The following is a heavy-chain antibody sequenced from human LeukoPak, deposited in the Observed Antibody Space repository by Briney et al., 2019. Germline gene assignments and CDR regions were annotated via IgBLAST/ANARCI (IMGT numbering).Heavy chain of an antibody. J-gene: IGHJ3*02. D-gene: IGHD4-17*01. CDR3: ASADYGDYGAFDI. CDR1: GGSISSSSYY. CDR2: IYYSGST. V-gene: IGHV4-39*07. Sequence: SETLSLTCTVSGGSISSSSYYWGWIRQPPGKGLEWIGSIYYSGSTYYNPSLKSRVTISVDTSKNQFSLKLSSVTAADMAVYYCASADYGDYGAFDIWGQGTMVTVSS.